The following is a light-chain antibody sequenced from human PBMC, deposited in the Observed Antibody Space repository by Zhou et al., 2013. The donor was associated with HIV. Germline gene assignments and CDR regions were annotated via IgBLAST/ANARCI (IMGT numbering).Light chain of an antibody. V-gene: IGKV1-39*01. J-gene: IGKJ2*01. CDR2: ATS. CDR3: QQTYSTPYT. Sequence: DIQMTQSPSSLSASVGDSVTISCRASQGISNYLTWFQQKPGKAPKLLIFATSRLQSGVPSRFSGGGSGTEFTLTINSLQPEDFATYYCQQTYSTPYTFGQGTKLEIK. CDR1: QGISNY.